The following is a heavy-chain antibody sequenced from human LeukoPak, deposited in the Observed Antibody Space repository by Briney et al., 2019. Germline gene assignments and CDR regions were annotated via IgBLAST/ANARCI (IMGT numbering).Heavy chain of an antibody. Sequence: GGSLRLSCAGSAFTFSSHTINWVRQAPGRGLEWVSCIGFSTTYIHYADSVKGRFTVTRDNAKGSVSLQMNSLRAEDTAVYYCAKEYYYDSRDYYFDYWGQGTLVAVSS. CDR3: AKEYYYDSRDYYFDY. V-gene: IGHV3-21*01. D-gene: IGHD3-22*01. J-gene: IGHJ4*02. CDR2: IGFSTTYI. CDR1: AFTFSSHT.